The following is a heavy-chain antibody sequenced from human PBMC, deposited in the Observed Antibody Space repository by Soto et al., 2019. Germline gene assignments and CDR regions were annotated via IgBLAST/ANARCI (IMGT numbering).Heavy chain of an antibody. V-gene: IGHV1-69*06. J-gene: IGHJ4*02. CDR2: IIPLFGAA. CDR1: GGTFSTYI. Sequence: QVQLVQSGAEVKKPGSSVKVSCKVSGGTFSTYIISWVRQAPGHGLEWMGGIIPLFGAANYEQKFQGRVTITADKSTSTAYMELSSLRSEDTAIFYCAREDSSGYRFDYWGQGTLVTVST. CDR3: AREDSSGYRFDY. D-gene: IGHD3-22*01.